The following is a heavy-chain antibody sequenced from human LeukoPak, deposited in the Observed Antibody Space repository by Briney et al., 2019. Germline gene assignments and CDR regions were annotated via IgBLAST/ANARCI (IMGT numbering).Heavy chain of an antibody. D-gene: IGHD3-3*01. Sequence: GGSLRLSCAASGFTFSSYAMSWVRQAPGKGLEWASAISGSGGSTYYADSVKGRFTISRDNSKNTLYLQMNSLRAEDTAVYYCAKVSSLTIVSHAFDIWGQGTMVTVSS. J-gene: IGHJ3*02. CDR1: GFTFSSYA. CDR2: ISGSGGST. CDR3: AKVSSLTIVSHAFDI. V-gene: IGHV3-23*01.